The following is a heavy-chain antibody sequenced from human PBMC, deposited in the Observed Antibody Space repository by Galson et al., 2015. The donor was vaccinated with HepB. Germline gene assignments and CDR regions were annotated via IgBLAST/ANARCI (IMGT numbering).Heavy chain of an antibody. CDR1: GFKFSSYG. Sequence: SLRLSCAASGFKFSSYGMDWVRQAPGKGLEWLSYISESGGSTYYADSVKGRFTISRDNAKNSLYLQMDGLRAEDTSVYYCARDPTGLIDFDFWGRGTLVTVSS. V-gene: IGHV3-48*01. CDR3: ARDPTGLIDFDF. J-gene: IGHJ4*02. D-gene: IGHD2-8*01. CDR2: ISESGGST.